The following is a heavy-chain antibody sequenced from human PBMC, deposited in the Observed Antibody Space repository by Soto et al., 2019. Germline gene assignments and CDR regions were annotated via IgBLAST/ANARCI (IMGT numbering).Heavy chain of an antibody. CDR2: ISAYNGNT. D-gene: IGHD2-2*01. J-gene: IGHJ6*02. CDR1: GYTFTSYG. V-gene: IGHV1-18*01. CDR3: ARLGYCSSTSCYYYYYYGMDV. Sequence: GASVKVSCKASGYTFTSYGISWVRQAPGQGLEWMGWISAYNGNTNYAQKLQGRVTMTTDTSTSTAYMELRSLRSDDTAVYYCARLGYCSSTSCYYYYYYGMDVWGQGTMVTVSS.